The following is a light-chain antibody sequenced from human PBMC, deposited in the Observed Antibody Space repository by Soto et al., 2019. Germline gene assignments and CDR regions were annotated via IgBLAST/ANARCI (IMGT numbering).Light chain of an antibody. CDR1: QSLLYSSNNKTY. V-gene: IGKV4-1*01. J-gene: IGKJ2*02. Sequence: DIVMTQSPDSLTVSLGERATINCKSSQSLLYSSNNKTYLAWYQHRPGQSPKMLICWASARESGVPDRFAGSGSETDFTLTISSLQAEDAAAYCCQQYYSDFCTFGQGTRLEIK. CDR2: WAS. CDR3: QQYYSDFCT.